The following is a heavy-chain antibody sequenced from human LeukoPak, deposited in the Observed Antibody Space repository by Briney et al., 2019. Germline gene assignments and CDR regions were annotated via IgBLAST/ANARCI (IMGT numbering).Heavy chain of an antibody. Sequence: SVKVSCKASGGTFSSYAISWVRQAPGQGLEWMGGIIPIFGTANYAQKFQGRVTITADKSTSTAYMELSSLRSEDTAAYYCARDGHSGYDLGGMDVWGKGTTVTVPS. CDR3: ARDGHSGYDLGGMDV. CDR1: GGTFSSYA. J-gene: IGHJ6*04. CDR2: IIPIFGTA. D-gene: IGHD5-12*01. V-gene: IGHV1-69*06.